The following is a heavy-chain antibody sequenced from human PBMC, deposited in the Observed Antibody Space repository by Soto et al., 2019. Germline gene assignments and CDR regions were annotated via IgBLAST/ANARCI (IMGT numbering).Heavy chain of an antibody. D-gene: IGHD2-21*01. Sequence: PGGSLRLSCAASGFTFSSYSMNWVRQAPGKGLEWVSSISSSSSYIYYADSVKGRFTISRDNAKNSLYLQMNSLRAEDTAVYYCARDIPWRLRYYGMDVWGQGTTVTVSS. CDR1: GFTFSSYS. CDR2: ISSSSSYI. V-gene: IGHV3-21*01. J-gene: IGHJ6*02. CDR3: ARDIPWRLRYYGMDV.